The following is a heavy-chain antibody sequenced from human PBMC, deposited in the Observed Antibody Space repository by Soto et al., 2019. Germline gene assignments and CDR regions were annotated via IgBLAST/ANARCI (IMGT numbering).Heavy chain of an antibody. D-gene: IGHD2-8*02. V-gene: IGHV1-18*01. CDR1: GYTFITHG. CDR2: ISAYNGDT. Sequence: QVRLVQSGAEVKKPGASVKVSCKASGYTFITHGISWVRQAPGQGLEWMGRISAYNGDTKYAQKFQGRVTLTTDKSTTTAYMEMRSLRSDDTAVYYCARDGTGGVLDLNKYYYVDVWGEGTTVTVSS. J-gene: IGHJ6*03. CDR3: ARDGTGGVLDLNKYYYVDV.